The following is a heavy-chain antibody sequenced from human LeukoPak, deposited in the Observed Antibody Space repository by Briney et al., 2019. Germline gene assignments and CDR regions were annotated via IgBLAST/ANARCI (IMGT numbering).Heavy chain of an antibody. CDR3: ARGQLWSNYFDY. CDR2: IYYSGST. Sequence: SETLSLTCTVSGGSISSYYWSWLRQPPGKGLEWIGYIYYSGSTNYNPSLKSRVTISIDTSKNQFSLKLSSVTAADTAVYYCARGQLWSNYFDYWGQGTLVTVSS. V-gene: IGHV4-59*01. CDR1: GGSISSYY. J-gene: IGHJ4*02. D-gene: IGHD5-18*01.